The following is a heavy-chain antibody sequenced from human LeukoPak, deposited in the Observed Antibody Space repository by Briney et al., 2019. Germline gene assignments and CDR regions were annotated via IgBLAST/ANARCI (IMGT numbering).Heavy chain of an antibody. CDR3: VSFYETY. D-gene: IGHD2-2*01. CDR2: INSDGSWT. CDR1: GNYW. J-gene: IGHJ4*02. Sequence: GGSLRLSCAVSGNYWMHWVRQAPGKGLVWVSRINSDGSWTSYADSVKGRFTISKDNAKNTVYLQMNNLRAEDTAVYYCVSFYETYWGRGTLVTVSS. V-gene: IGHV3-74*01.